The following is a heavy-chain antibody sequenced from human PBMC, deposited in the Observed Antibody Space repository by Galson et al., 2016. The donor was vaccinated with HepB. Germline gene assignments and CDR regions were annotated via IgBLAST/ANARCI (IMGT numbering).Heavy chain of an antibody. J-gene: IGHJ6*02. CDR3: AGGSSGSFYFGIDV. V-gene: IGHV5-51*01. D-gene: IGHD5-12*01. Sequence: QSGAEVTKPGESLRISCQGSGSTFTGFWIAWVRQMPGQGLECMGLIYPGDSDTRYAPSFQGQVTISADKSVSTAYLEWSSMKPSDSAKCYCAGGSSGSFYFGIDVWGRGTTVTVSS. CDR1: GSTFTGFW. CDR2: IYPGDSDT.